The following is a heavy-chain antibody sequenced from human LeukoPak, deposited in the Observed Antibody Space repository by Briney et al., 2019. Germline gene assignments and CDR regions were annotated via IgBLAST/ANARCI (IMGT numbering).Heavy chain of an antibody. Sequence: GASVKVSCKASGYTFTGYYMHWVRQAPGQGLEWMGWINPNSDGTNYAQKFQGRVTMTRDTSISTAYMELSRLRSDDTAVYYCARESIAAAERYYYYYMDVWGKGTTVTISS. CDR1: GYTFTGYY. D-gene: IGHD6-13*01. CDR3: ARESIAAAERYYYYYMDV. CDR2: INPNSDGT. J-gene: IGHJ6*03. V-gene: IGHV1-2*02.